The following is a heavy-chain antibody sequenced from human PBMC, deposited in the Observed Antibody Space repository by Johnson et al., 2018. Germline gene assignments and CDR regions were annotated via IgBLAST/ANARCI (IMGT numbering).Heavy chain of an antibody. CDR2: ISGSSTYI. CDR3: AKPTYFFGSSGYLRSYDMDG. J-gene: IGHJ6*03. V-gene: IGHV3-21*01. CDR1: EFTFSTYD. D-gene: IGHD3-22*01. Sequence: VQLVQSGGGLVQRGGSLRLSCAASEFTFSTYDMYWVRQGTGKGLEWVSSISGSSTYIYYADSVKGRFTISRDNAKNSLYLQMNSLRAEDTAVYSCAKPTYFFGSSGYLRSYDMDGWGKGTTVTVAS.